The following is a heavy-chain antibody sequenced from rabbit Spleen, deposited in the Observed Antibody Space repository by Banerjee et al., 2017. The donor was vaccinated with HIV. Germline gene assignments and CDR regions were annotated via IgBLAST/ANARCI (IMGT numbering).Heavy chain of an antibody. V-gene: IGHV1S47*01. D-gene: IGHD1-1*01. J-gene: IGHJ4*01. CDR1: GIDLMSIA. CDR3: ARGYGSSGADPDL. Sequence: QEQLVESGGGLVQPGRSLTLSCKASGIDLMSIAMSWVRQAPGKGLEWIGDIYPVFGIRNYANGVQGRFTISSDNAQNTVDLQMNSLTPADTATYFCARGYGSSGADPDLWGPGTLVTVS. CDR2: IYPVFGIR.